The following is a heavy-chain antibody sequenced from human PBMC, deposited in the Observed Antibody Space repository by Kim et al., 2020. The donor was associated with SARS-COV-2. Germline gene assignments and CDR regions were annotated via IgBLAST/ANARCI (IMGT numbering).Heavy chain of an antibody. Sequence: GESLKISCKGSGYSFTSYWIGWVRQMPGKGLEWMAIMYPSDSDTRYSPSFQGQVTISADKSNSTAYLQLSSLKASDTAMYYCARGKTSVTPGDYFDYWGQGTLVTVSS. CDR1: GYSFTSYW. D-gene: IGHD4-17*01. CDR2: MYPSDSDT. J-gene: IGHJ4*02. V-gene: IGHV5-51*01. CDR3: ARGKTSVTPGDYFDY.